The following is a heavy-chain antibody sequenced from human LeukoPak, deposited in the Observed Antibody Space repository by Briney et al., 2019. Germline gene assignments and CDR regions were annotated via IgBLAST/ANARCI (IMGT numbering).Heavy chain of an antibody. CDR1: GFTFSSYA. D-gene: IGHD2-15*01. Sequence: GGSLRLSCAASGFTFSSYAMSWVRQARGKGLEWVSAISGSGGSTYYADSVKGRFTISRDNSKNTLYLQMNSLRAEDTAVYYCARALIAANWFDPWGQGTLVTVSS. CDR2: ISGSGGST. CDR3: ARALIAANWFDP. V-gene: IGHV3-23*01. J-gene: IGHJ5*02.